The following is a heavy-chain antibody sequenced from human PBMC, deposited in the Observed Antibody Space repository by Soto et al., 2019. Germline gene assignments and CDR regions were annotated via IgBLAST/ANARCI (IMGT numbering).Heavy chain of an antibody. CDR1: GYTFPSYD. V-gene: IGHV1-3*01. CDR3: ARGKWITSDWGPTRENYYARDV. CDR2: IQGGNGNT. J-gene: IGHJ6*02. Sequence: ASVKVSCNASGYTFPSYDMHWVRQAPGQSLEWMGWIQGGNGNTKYSQRFQGRLTFTRDTSAGTTYMELSSLSSEDTAVYYCARGKWITSDWGPTRENYYARDVCGHGTTVSV. D-gene: IGHD7-27*01.